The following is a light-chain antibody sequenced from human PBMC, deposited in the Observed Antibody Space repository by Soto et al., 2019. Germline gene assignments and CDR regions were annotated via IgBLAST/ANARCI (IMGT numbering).Light chain of an antibody. J-gene: IGKJ4*01. Sequence: DIQMTQSPSSVSASVGDTVTISCRASQTISTYLHWYQHKPGKVPRLLISDVSTLQSGVPGRFRGSGSETEVTLTITYLQPEDVATYYWQQGYSIHALTFGGGTKVELK. CDR3: QQGYSIHALT. CDR1: QTISTY. CDR2: DVS. V-gene: IGKV1-39*01.